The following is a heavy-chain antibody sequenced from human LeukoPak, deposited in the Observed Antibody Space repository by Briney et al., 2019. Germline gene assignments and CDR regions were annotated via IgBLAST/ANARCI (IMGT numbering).Heavy chain of an antibody. D-gene: IGHD3-10*01. CDR3: AKERTPNYYGSGHDY. Sequence: GGSLRLSCAASGFTFSNYSMIWVRQAPGEGLQWVSSISGSGCSVYYADSVKGRLTISRDNSKNTLHIQMYSLSADDTALYYCAKERTPNYYGSGHDYWGQGTLVSVSS. CDR2: ISGSGCSV. V-gene: IGHV3-23*01. J-gene: IGHJ4*02. CDR1: GFTFSNYS.